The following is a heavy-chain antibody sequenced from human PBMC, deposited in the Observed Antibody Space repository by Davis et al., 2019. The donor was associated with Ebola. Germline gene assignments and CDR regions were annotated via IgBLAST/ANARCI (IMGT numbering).Heavy chain of an antibody. V-gene: IGHV1-69*04. CDR1: GGTFSSYA. CDR2: IIPILGIA. J-gene: IGHJ4*02. Sequence: SVKVSCKASGGTFSSYAISWVRQAPGQGLEWMGRIIPILGIANYAQKFQGRVTITADKSTSTAYMGLSSLRSDDTAVYYCARDGPTMYYYDSSGYDFDYWGQGTLVTVSS. D-gene: IGHD3-22*01. CDR3: ARDGPTMYYYDSSGYDFDY.